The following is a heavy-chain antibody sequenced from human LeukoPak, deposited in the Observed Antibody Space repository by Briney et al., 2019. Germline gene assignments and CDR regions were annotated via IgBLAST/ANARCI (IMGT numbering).Heavy chain of an antibody. J-gene: IGHJ4*02. V-gene: IGHV3-66*01. D-gene: IGHD6-13*01. Sequence: GGSLRLSCAASGFTLSGFVMHWVRQAPGKGLEWVSVLYSGGSIFYADSVKGRFTISRDISKNMLYLQMNSLRADDTAVYYCARGAISSWYEDWGQGTLVTVSS. CDR2: LYSGGSI. CDR1: GFTLSGFV. CDR3: ARGAISSWYED.